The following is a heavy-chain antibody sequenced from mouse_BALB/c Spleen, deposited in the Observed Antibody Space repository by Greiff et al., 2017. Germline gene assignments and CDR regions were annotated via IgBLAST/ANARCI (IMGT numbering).Heavy chain of an antibody. CDR1: GFSLTGYG. Sequence: VQLVESGPGLVAPSQSLSITCTVSGFSLTGYGVNWVRQPPGKGLEWLGMIWGDGSTDYNSALKSRLSISKDNSKSQVFLKMNSLQTDDTARYYCARVYYGNYYAMDYWGQGTSVTVSS. CDR2: IWGDGST. V-gene: IGHV2-6-7*01. CDR3: ARVYYGNYYAMDY. J-gene: IGHJ4*01. D-gene: IGHD2-1*01.